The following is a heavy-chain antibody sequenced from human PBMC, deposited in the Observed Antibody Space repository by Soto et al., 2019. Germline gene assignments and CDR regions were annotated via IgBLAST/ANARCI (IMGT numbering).Heavy chain of an antibody. CDR1: GYTFTSYG. J-gene: IGHJ6*02. CDR2: ISAYNGNT. V-gene: IGHV1-18*04. CDR3: ARDQDDYYDSSGYLMDV. Sequence: QVQLVQSGAEVKKPGASVKVSCKASGYTFTSYGISWVRQAPGQGLEWMGWISAYNGNTNYAQKFQGRVTITADESTSTAYMELSSLRSEDTAVYYCARDQDDYYDSSGYLMDVWGQGTTVTVSS. D-gene: IGHD3-22*01.